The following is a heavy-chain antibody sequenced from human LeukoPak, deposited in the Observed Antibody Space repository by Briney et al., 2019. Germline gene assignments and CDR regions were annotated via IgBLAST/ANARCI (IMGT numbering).Heavy chain of an antibody. CDR2: INSGGDMI. CDR1: GFSFSDNF. J-gene: IGHJ5*02. V-gene: IGHV3-11*01. Sequence: GGSLRLSCTASGFSFSDNFKGWIRQAPGKGLQWVSYINSGGDMIYYSDAVKGRFSISRDNSKRSLYLQMNRLRVDDTAVYFCARGAYGWTCNPWGQGTLVSVSS. CDR3: ARGAYGWTCNP. D-gene: IGHD3-10*01.